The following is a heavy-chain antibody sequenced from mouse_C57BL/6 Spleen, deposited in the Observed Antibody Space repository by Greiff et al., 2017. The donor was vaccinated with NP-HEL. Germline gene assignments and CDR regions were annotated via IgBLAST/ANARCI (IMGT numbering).Heavy chain of an antibody. CDR3: ASYYGSGGFAY. D-gene: IGHD1-1*01. Sequence: DVKLVESEGGLVQPGSSMKLSCTASGFTFSDYYMAWVRQVPEKGLEWVANINYDGSSTYYLDSLKSRFIISRDNAKNILYLQMSSLKSEDTATYYCASYYGSGGFAYWGQGTLVTVSA. J-gene: IGHJ3*01. CDR1: GFTFSDYY. V-gene: IGHV5-16*01. CDR2: INYDGSST.